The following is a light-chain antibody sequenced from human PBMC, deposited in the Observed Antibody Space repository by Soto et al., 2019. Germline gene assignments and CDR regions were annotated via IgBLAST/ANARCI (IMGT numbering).Light chain of an antibody. V-gene: IGLV1-44*01. Sequence: QSVLTQPPSASGTPGQRVTISCSGSSSNIGSNTVNWYQQLPGTAPKLLIYSNNQRPSGVPDRFSGSKSGTSASLAISGLQSEDDAAYSCGAWDDSLNGVVFGGGTKLTVL. CDR3: GAWDDSLNGVV. J-gene: IGLJ2*01. CDR2: SNN. CDR1: SSNIGSNT.